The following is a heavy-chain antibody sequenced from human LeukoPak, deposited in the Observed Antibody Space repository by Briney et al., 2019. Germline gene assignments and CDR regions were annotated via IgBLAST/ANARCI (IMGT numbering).Heavy chain of an antibody. CDR1: GGSFSGYY. J-gene: IGHJ5*02. Sequence: SSETLSLTCAVYGGSFSGYYWSWIRQPPGKGLEWIGEINHSGSTNYNPSLKSRVTISVDTSKNQFSLKLSSVTAADTAVYYCAREPSGYCSGGSCYRPVWFDPWGQGTLVTVSS. V-gene: IGHV4-34*01. CDR2: INHSGST. CDR3: AREPSGYCSGGSCYRPVWFDP. D-gene: IGHD2-15*01.